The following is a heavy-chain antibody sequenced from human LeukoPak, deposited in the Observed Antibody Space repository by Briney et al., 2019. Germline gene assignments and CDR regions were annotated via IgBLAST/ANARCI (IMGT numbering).Heavy chain of an antibody. Sequence: PSETLSLTCAVYGGSFSGYYWSWIRQPPGKGLEWIGEINHSGSTNYNPSLKSRVTISVDTSKNQFSLKLSSVTAADTAVYYCASSTTVTLDDWGQGTLVTVSS. J-gene: IGHJ4*02. CDR2: INHSGST. V-gene: IGHV4-34*01. CDR1: GGSFSGYY. D-gene: IGHD4-17*01. CDR3: ASSTTVTLDD.